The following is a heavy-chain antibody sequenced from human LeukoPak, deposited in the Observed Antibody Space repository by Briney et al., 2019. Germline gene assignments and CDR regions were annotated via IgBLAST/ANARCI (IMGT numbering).Heavy chain of an antibody. Sequence: GRSLRLSCAASGFTFSIYAMHWVRQAPGKGLEWVSFISYDGTDKYYADSVKGRFTISRDNSKNTLYLQMNGLRVEDTAVYYCARAPKLMAYFDYWGQGTLVTVSS. J-gene: IGHJ4*02. CDR3: ARAPKLMAYFDY. D-gene: IGHD2-8*01. CDR2: ISYDGTDK. V-gene: IGHV3-30*01. CDR1: GFTFSIYA.